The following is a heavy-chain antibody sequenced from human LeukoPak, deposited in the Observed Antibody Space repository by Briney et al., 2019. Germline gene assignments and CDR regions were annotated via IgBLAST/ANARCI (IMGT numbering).Heavy chain of an antibody. CDR2: ISAYNGKT. V-gene: IGHV1-18*01. D-gene: IGHD3-3*01. CDR3: ARVITIFGVVIIPVSGLYYTDV. Sequence: GASVKVSCKASGYTFTSYGISWVRQAPGQGVEWMGWISAYNGKTNYEKKLQGRVTMPTDTSTSTAYMELRSLKSDDTAVYYCARVITIFGVVIIPVSGLYYTDVWGKGTTVIVSS. CDR1: GYTFTSYG. J-gene: IGHJ6*03.